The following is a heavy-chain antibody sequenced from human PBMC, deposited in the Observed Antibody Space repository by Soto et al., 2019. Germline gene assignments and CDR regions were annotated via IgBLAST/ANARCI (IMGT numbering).Heavy chain of an antibody. CDR1: GFTFSSYS. CDR2: ISSSSSYI. CDR3: ARETDERSQQLYYYGMDV. V-gene: IGHV3-21*01. Sequence: KTGGSLRLSCAASGFTFSSYSMNWVRQAPGKGLEWVSSISSSSSYIYYADSVKGRFTISRDNAKNSLYLQMNSLRAEDTAVYYCARETDERSQQLYYYGMDVWGQGTTVTVSS. J-gene: IGHJ6*02. D-gene: IGHD6-13*01.